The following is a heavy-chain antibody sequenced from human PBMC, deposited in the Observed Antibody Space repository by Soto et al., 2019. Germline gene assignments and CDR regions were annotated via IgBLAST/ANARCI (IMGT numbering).Heavy chain of an antibody. CDR1: GFTFSSYS. J-gene: IGHJ4*02. V-gene: IGHV3-48*02. Sequence: GGSLRLSCAASGFTFSSYSMNWVRQAPGKGLEWISYISTTSSSIYYADSVKGRFTISRDNAKNSLFLQMNSLRDEDTAVYYCERKGVAFDYWGQGALVTVSS. CDR3: ERKGVAFDY. D-gene: IGHD3-3*01. CDR2: ISTTSSSI.